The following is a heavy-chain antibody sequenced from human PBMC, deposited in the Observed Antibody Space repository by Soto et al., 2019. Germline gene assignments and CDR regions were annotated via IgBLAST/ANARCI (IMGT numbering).Heavy chain of an antibody. CDR2: ISYDGSNK. V-gene: IGHV3-30*18. D-gene: IGHD6-19*01. J-gene: IGHJ4*02. CDR1: GFTFSSYG. CDR3: AKDRPRIAVAGYFDY. Sequence: PGGSLRLSCAASGFTFSSYGMHWVRQAPGKGLEWVAVISYDGSNKYYADSVKGRFTISRDNSKNTLYLQMNSLRAEDTAVYYCAKDRPRIAVAGYFDYWGQGTLVTVSS.